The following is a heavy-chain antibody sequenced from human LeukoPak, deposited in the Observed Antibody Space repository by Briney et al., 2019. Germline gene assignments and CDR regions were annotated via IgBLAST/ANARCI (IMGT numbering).Heavy chain of an antibody. CDR1: GLTFSNYW. D-gene: IGHD4-17*01. CDR2: IKHDGSEK. Sequence: PGGSLRLSCAASGLTFSNYWMSWVRQGPGKGLEWVANIKHDGSEKYYIDFVKGRFSISRDNAKNSVYLQMNRLRAEDTAVYYCARDAWGYGANGRGRFDYWGQGTLVTVSS. CDR3: ARDAWGYGANGRGRFDY. V-gene: IGHV3-7*01. J-gene: IGHJ4*02.